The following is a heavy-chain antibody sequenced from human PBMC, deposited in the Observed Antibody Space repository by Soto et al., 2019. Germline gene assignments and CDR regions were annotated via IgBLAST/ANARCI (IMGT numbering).Heavy chain of an antibody. V-gene: IGHV3-33*01. Sequence: QVQLVESGGGVVQPGRSLRLSCAASGFTFSSYGMHWVRQAPGKGLEWVAVIWYDGSNKYYADSVKGRFTISRDNSKNTLYLQMNSLRAEDTAVHYCARDGIYDYIWGSYRRAYYYYYYMDVWGKGTTVTVSS. CDR3: ARDGIYDYIWGSYRRAYYYYYYMDV. J-gene: IGHJ6*03. CDR1: GFTFSSYG. CDR2: IWYDGSNK. D-gene: IGHD3-16*02.